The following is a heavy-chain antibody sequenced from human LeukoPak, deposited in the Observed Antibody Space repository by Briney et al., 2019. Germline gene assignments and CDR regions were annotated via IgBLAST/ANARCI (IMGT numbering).Heavy chain of an antibody. J-gene: IGHJ4*02. CDR3: AKDGGLWVSAHWGDS. D-gene: IGHD7-27*01. CDR1: GFTFSSYG. V-gene: IGHV3-23*01. Sequence: GGSLRLSCAASGFTFSSYGMSWVRQAPGKGLEWVSAIGGRDGSTYYADSVKGRFTVSRDNSKNTLFLQMNSLRAEDTAVYYCAKDGGLWVSAHWGDSWGRGTLVTVSS. CDR2: IGGRDGST.